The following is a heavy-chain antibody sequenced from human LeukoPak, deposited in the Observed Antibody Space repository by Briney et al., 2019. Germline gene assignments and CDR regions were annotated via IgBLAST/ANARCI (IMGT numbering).Heavy chain of an antibody. CDR3: GRGGVVYKYFDY. Sequence: SQTLSLTCAVSGGSIRGCNHYWRWIRQPAGKGLEWIGRIYNSGTTDYNPSLKSRVTISVDTSKNHFSLKLTSVTAADTAGYYCGRGGVVYKYFDYWGQGTLVTVSS. J-gene: IGHJ4*02. CDR1: GGSIRGCNHY. CDR2: IYNSGTT. V-gene: IGHV4-61*02. D-gene: IGHD3-10*01.